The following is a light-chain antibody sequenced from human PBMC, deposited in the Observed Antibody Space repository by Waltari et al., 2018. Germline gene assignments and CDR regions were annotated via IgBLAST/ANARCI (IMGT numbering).Light chain of an antibody. CDR2: DVT. J-gene: IGLJ2*01. V-gene: IGLV2-8*01. Sequence: QSALTQPPSAYGSPGQSVTIPCTGTSSDVGGYNYVSWYKQYPGKAPNLIIYDVTKRPSGVPDRFSGSKSGNTASLTVSGLQAEDEADYYCSSYAGSNIVIFGGGTKLTVL. CDR1: SSDVGGYNY. CDR3: SSYAGSNIVI.